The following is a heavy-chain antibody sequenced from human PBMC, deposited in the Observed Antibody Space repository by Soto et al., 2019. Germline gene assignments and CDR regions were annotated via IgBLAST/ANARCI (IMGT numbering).Heavy chain of an antibody. D-gene: IGHD2-2*01. CDR3: ARERLAYCSSSSCYWPPEYGMDV. J-gene: IGHJ6*02. CDR1: GYTFSSYG. Sequence: ASVKVSCKASGYTFSSYGISWVRQAPGQGLEWVGWISAYNGDTIYAQNLQGRLSMTTDTTTSTAYMELRSLTSDDTAVYYCARERLAYCSSSSCYWPPEYGMDVWGQGTTVTVS. CDR2: ISAYNGDT. V-gene: IGHV1-18*01.